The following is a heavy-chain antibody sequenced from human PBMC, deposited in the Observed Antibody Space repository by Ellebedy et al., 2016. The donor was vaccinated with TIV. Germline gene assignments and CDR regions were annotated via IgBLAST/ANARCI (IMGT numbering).Heavy chain of an antibody. D-gene: IGHD6-19*01. V-gene: IGHV3-30-3*01. J-gene: IGHJ4*02. CDR2: ISYDGSN. CDR1: GFNFSNFA. Sequence: GESLKISCAASGFNFSNFAMFWVRQAPGKGLAWVAFISYDGSNDSVKGRLTISRDNSKNTLFLQKNSVTTEDTAVYYCARDRGTGGWGLFDYWGRGTLVTVSS. CDR3: ARDRGTGGWGLFDY.